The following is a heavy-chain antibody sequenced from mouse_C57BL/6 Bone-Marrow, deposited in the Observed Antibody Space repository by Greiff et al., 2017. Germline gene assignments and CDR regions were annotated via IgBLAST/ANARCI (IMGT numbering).Heavy chain of an antibody. Sequence: VMLVESDAELVKPGASVKISCKVSGYTFTDHTIHWMKQRPEQGLEWIGYIYPRDGSTKYNEKFKGKATLTSDKSSSTAYMQLNSLTSEDSAVYFCAIPLITTPAMDYWGQGTSVTVSS. V-gene: IGHV1-78*01. CDR2: IYPRDGST. J-gene: IGHJ4*01. D-gene: IGHD1-1*01. CDR3: AIPLITTPAMDY. CDR1: GYTFTDHT.